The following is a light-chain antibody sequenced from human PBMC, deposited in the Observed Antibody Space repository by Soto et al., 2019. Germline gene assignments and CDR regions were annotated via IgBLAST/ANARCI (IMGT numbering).Light chain of an antibody. CDR1: QDIGND. CDR3: LQDYNYPYT. CDR2: AAS. V-gene: IGKV1-6*01. Sequence: AIQMTQSPSSLSASVGDRVTITCRASQDIGNDLGWYQQKPGKAPKLLIYAASSLQSGVPSRFSGSESGTDFTLTISSLQPEDFATYYCLQDYNYPYTFGQGTKLEIK. J-gene: IGKJ2*01.